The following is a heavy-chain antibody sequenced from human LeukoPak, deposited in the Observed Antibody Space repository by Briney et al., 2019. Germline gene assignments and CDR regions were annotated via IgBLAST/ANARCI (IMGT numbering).Heavy chain of an antibody. V-gene: IGHV1-46*01. CDR2: INPSGGST. CDR3: ARTWSIAQNLDY. CDR1: GYTFTSYY. Sequence: ASVKVSCKASGYTFTSYYMHWVRQAPGQGLEWMGIINPSGGSTSYAQKFQGRVTMTRDMSTSTVYMELSSLKASDTAMYYCARTWSIAQNLDYWGQGTLVTVSS. J-gene: IGHJ4*02. D-gene: IGHD6-13*01.